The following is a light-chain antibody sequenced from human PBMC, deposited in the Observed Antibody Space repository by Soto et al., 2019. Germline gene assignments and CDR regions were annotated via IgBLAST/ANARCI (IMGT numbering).Light chain of an antibody. CDR1: RSVSSY. J-gene: IGKJ5*01. V-gene: IGKV3-11*01. CDR3: QQRSNWPIT. CDR2: DAS. Sequence: EIVLTQSPATLSLSPGESATLSCRATRSVSSYLAWYQQKPGQAPRLLIYDASSRPTDIPARFSGSGSGTDFTLTISSLEPEDFALYYCQQRSNWPITFGQGKRREIK.